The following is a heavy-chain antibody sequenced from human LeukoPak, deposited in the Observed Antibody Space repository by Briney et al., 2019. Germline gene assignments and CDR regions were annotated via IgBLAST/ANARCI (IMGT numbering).Heavy chain of an antibody. J-gene: IGHJ4*02. V-gene: IGHV4-39*01. D-gene: IGHD1-7*01. CDR1: GGSISSYY. Sequence: SETLSLTCTVSGGSISSYYWGWIRQPPGKGLEWIGSIYYSGSTYYNPSLKSRVTISVDTSKNQFSLKLSSVTAADTAVYYCARLGSSKLELRFLDYWGQGTLVTVSS. CDR3: ARLGSSKLELRFLDY. CDR2: IYYSGST.